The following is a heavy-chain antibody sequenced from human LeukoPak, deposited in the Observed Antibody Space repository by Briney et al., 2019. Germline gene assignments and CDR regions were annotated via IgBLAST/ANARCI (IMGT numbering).Heavy chain of an antibody. CDR2: IWYDGSNK. CDR3: AKDLTIAVAGSPGGNFDY. V-gene: IGHV3-33*06. Sequence: GRSLRLSCAASGFSFSSYGMHWVRQAPGKGLEWVAVIWYDGSNKYYADSVKGRFTISRDNSKNTLYLQMNSLRAEDTAVYYCAKDLTIAVAGSPGGNFDYWGQGTLVTVSS. J-gene: IGHJ4*02. CDR1: GFSFSSYG. D-gene: IGHD6-19*01.